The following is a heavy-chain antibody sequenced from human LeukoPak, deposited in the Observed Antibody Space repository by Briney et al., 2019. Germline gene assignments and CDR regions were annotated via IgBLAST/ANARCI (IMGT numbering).Heavy chain of an antibody. V-gene: IGHV3-30*18. CDR1: GFTFSSYG. CDR3: AKDFVGGMA. CDR2: ISYDGSNK. J-gene: IGHJ4*02. D-gene: IGHD5-24*01. Sequence: GGSLRLSCAASGFTFSSYGMHWVRQAPGKGLEWVAVISYDGSNKYYADSVKGRFTISRDNSKNTLYLQMNSLRAEDTAVYYCAKDFVGGMAWGQGILVTVSS.